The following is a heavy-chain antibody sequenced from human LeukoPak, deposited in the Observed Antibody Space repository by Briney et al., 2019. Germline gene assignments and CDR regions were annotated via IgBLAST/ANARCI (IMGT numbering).Heavy chain of an antibody. CDR1: GFTFSSYA. Sequence: GGSLRLSCSASGFTFSSYAMHWVRQAPGQGLEYVSAISSNGGSTYYADSVKGRFTISRDNSKNTLYLQMSSLRAEDTAVYYCVKGQYYYGSGSYLDYWGQGPLVTVSS. CDR3: VKGQYYYGSGSYLDY. D-gene: IGHD3-10*01. V-gene: IGHV3-64D*09. J-gene: IGHJ4*02. CDR2: ISSNGGST.